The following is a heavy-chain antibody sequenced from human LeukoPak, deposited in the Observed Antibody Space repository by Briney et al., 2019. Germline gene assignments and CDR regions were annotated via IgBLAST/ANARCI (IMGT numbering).Heavy chain of an antibody. J-gene: IGHJ4*02. CDR1: GGSFSGYY. CDR2: INHSGST. CDR3: ARGRRSSSWYSN. D-gene: IGHD6-13*01. Sequence: PSETLSLTCAVYGGSFSGYYWSWIRQPPGKGLEWIGEINHSGSTNYNPSLKSRVTISVDTSKNQFSLKLSSVTAADTAVYYCARGRRSSSWYSNWGQGTLVTVSS. V-gene: IGHV4-34*01.